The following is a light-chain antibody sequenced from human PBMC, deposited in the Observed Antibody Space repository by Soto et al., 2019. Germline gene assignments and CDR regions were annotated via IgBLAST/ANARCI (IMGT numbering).Light chain of an antibody. Sequence: EIVMTQSPATLSVSPGERATLSCRASQSVSYNLAWYQQKPGQSPRLIIYDASMRATGVPARFSGSGSGTGFTLTISSLQSEDVAVYYCRQYYNWPPWTFGQGTKVDIK. J-gene: IGKJ1*01. V-gene: IGKV3-15*01. CDR1: QSVSYN. CDR2: DAS. CDR3: RQYYNWPPWT.